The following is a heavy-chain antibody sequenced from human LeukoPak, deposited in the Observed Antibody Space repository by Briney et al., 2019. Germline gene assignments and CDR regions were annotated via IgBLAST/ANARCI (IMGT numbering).Heavy chain of an antibody. V-gene: IGHV1-2*02. D-gene: IGHD2-8*01. J-gene: IGHJ3*02. CDR1: ACTFTGYY. CDR2: IDPNNGDT. CDR3: ARRSRNGLDAFDI. Sequence: ASVKVSCKASACTFTGYYLHWVRQAPGQGPEWVGWIDPNNGDTDYAQEFQGRVTMTRVRSISTAYMELSGLTSDDTAVYYCARRSRNGLDAFDIWGQGTMVTVSS.